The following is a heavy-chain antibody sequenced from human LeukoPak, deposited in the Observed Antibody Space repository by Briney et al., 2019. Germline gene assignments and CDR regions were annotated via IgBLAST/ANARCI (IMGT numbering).Heavy chain of an antibody. CDR1: GFTFDDYA. Sequence: GGSLRLSCAASGFTFDDYAMHWVRQAPGKGLEWVSGISRNSGSIGYADSVEGRFTISRDNAKNSLYLQMNSLRAEDTALYYCAKDVAPDSNYGGFDYWGQGTLVTVSS. D-gene: IGHD4-11*01. CDR3: AKDVAPDSNYGGFDY. CDR2: ISRNSGSI. J-gene: IGHJ4*02. V-gene: IGHV3-9*01.